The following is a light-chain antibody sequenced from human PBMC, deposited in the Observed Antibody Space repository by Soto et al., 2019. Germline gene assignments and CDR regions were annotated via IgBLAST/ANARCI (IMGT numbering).Light chain of an antibody. CDR2: GAS. CDR1: QSVSSN. Sequence: EIVMTQSPATLSVSPGERATLSCRASQSVSSNLAWYQQKLGQAPRVLIYGASTRATGIPARFTGSGSGTEFILTTTSLQSEDSAVYYCQEYNTWPWTFGQGTKVDIK. CDR3: QEYNTWPWT. V-gene: IGKV3-15*01. J-gene: IGKJ1*01.